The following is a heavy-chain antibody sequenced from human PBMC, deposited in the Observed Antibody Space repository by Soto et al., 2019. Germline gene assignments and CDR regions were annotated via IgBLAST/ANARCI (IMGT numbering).Heavy chain of an antibody. J-gene: IGHJ6*03. Sequence: GGSLRLSCAASGFTFSSYWMTWVRQAPGKGLEWVANIKPDGSDKYYVGSVKGRFTISRDNAKDSLYLQMNSLRVEDTAVYYCARQHYYSMDVWGKGTTVTVSS. V-gene: IGHV3-7*01. CDR1: GFTFSSYW. CDR3: ARQHYYSMDV. CDR2: IKPDGSDK.